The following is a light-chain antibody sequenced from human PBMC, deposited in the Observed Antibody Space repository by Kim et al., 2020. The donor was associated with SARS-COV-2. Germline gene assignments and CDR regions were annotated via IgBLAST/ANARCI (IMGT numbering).Light chain of an antibody. Sequence: SYELTQPPSVSVAPGKTARITCGGNNIGSKSVHWYQQKPGQAPVLVIYYDSDRPSGIPERFSGSNSGNTATLTISRVEAGDEADYYWQVWDNSSDHVVFG. CDR1: NIGSKS. V-gene: IGLV3-21*04. CDR3: QVWDNSSDHVV. J-gene: IGLJ2*01. CDR2: YDS.